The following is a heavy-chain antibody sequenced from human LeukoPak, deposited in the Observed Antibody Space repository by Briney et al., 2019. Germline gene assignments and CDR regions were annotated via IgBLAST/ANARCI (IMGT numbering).Heavy chain of an antibody. CDR2: ISSSSSYI. Sequence: GGSLRLSCAASGFTFSSCSMNWVRQAPGKGLEWVSSISSSSSYIYYADSVKGRFTISRDNAKNSLYLQMNSLRAEDTAVYYCARGANVVVITSGIDYWGQGTLVTVSS. CDR3: ARGANVVVITSGIDY. CDR1: GFTFSSCS. J-gene: IGHJ4*02. V-gene: IGHV3-21*01. D-gene: IGHD3-22*01.